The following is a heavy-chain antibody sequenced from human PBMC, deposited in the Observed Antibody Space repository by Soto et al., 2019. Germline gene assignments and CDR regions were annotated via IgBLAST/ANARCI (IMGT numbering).Heavy chain of an antibody. CDR1: GFTFSNYG. Sequence: PVGSLRLSCEASGFTFSNYGMHWVRQAPGKGLEWVAVIASDGRDKKFADSVKGRFTISRDNSRDTLYLQMNSLRPEDTALYYCVKDRAVRAASYYFDYWGQGTLVTVSS. CDR3: VKDRAVRAASYYFDY. J-gene: IGHJ4*02. CDR2: IASDGRDK. V-gene: IGHV3-30*18. D-gene: IGHD6-13*01.